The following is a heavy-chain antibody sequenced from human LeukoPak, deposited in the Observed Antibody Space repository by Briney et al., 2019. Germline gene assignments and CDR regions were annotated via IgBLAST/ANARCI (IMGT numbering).Heavy chain of an antibody. CDR1: GFTFSSYR. V-gene: IGHV3-30*18. Sequence: PGGSLRLSCAASGFTFSSYRMHWVRQAPGKGLEWVAVISYDGSNKYYADSVKGRFTISRDNSKNTLYLQMNSLRAEDTAVYYCAKGGYSGYDPSDYWGQGTLVTVSS. CDR3: AKGGYSGYDPSDY. J-gene: IGHJ4*02. CDR2: ISYDGSNK. D-gene: IGHD5-12*01.